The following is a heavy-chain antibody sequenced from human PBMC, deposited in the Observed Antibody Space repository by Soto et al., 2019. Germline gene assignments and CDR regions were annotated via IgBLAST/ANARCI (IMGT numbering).Heavy chain of an antibody. J-gene: IGHJ5*02. CDR1: GFAFGAYA. CDR2: ISGAGGNT. Sequence: EVQLLESGGGLVQPGGSLRLSCAASGFAFGAYAMTWVRPAPGKGLEWVSVISGAGGNTYYADSVKGRFTVSRDNSKKMLYLEMNSLRVEDTAIYYCAKDPVPQLLPSWWFDPWGQGTRVTVSS. V-gene: IGHV3-23*01. D-gene: IGHD2-2*01. CDR3: AKDPVPQLLPSWWFDP.